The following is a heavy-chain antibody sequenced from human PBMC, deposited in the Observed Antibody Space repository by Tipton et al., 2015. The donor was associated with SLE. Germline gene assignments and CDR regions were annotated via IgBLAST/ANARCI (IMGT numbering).Heavy chain of an antibody. V-gene: IGHV3-23*01. CDR1: GFTFSNYA. J-gene: IGHJ4*02. CDR3: ARGVLRYFDRGPKLGGYLGDY. Sequence: GSLRLSCAASGFTFSNYAMNWVRQAPGKGLQWVSFISGSGDSSYYEDSVKGRFTISRDNSKNILYLQMNSLRAEDTAVYYCARGVLRYFDRGPKLGGYLGDYWGQGTLATVSS. D-gene: IGHD3-9*01. CDR2: ISGSGDSS.